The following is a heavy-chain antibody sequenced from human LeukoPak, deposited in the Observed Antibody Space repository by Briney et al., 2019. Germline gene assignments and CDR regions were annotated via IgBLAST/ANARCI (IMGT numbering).Heavy chain of an antibody. CDR2: IYYSGST. D-gene: IGHD6-13*01. CDR1: GGSISDYY. V-gene: IGHV4-59*12. Sequence: SETLSLTCTVSGGSISDYYWSWLRQPPRKGLEWFGYIYYSGSTNYNPSLKSRVTISVDTSKNQFSLKLSSVTAADTAVYYCARYSSSWYDGYWYFDLWGRGTLVTVSS. J-gene: IGHJ2*01. CDR3: ARYSSSWYDGYWYFDL.